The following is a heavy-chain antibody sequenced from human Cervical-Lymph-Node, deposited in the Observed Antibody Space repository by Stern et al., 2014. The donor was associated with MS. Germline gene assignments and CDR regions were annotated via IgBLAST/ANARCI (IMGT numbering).Heavy chain of an antibody. CDR2: ISYDGSNK. CDR1: GFTFSSYG. Sequence: MQLVESGGGVVQPGRSLRLSCAASGFTFSSYGMHWVRQAPGKGLEWVAVISYDGSNKYYADSVKGRFTISRDNSKNTLYLQMNSLRAEDTAVYYCAKDANYDSSGYYEGFGENWFDPWGQGTLVTVSS. D-gene: IGHD3-22*01. J-gene: IGHJ5*02. V-gene: IGHV3-30*18. CDR3: AKDANYDSSGYYEGFGENWFDP.